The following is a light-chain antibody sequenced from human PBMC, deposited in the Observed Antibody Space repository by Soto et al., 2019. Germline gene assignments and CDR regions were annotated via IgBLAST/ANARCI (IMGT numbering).Light chain of an antibody. Sequence: DIQMTQSPSSLSASVGDRVTITCRASQSINTYLNWYQHKPGKAPKVLIYVASNLQSGVPSRFSGGGSGTECSLTISSLQPEDFATYYCQQTYRVPLAFGGGTIVEIK. CDR3: QQTYRVPLA. V-gene: IGKV1-39*01. CDR2: VAS. J-gene: IGKJ4*01. CDR1: QSINTY.